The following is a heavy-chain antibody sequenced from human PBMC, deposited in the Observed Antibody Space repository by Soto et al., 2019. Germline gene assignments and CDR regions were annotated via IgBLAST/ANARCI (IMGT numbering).Heavy chain of an antibody. Sequence: SETLSLTCSVSGGSISSGDYYWNWIRQPPGKGLEWIGHIYYSGSTNYNPSLKSRVTISVDTAKNQFSLKLSSVSAADTAVYYCTGAYYDVNGYSLDPWGQGTSVTVSS. CDR2: IYYSGST. D-gene: IGHD3-22*01. J-gene: IGHJ5*02. CDR1: GGSISSGDYY. V-gene: IGHV4-61*08. CDR3: TGAYYDVNGYSLDP.